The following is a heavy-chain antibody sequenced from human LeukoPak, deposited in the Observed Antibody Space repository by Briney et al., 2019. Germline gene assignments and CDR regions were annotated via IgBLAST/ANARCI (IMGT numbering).Heavy chain of an antibody. J-gene: IGHJ3*02. D-gene: IGHD2-2*01. V-gene: IGHV4-59*01. CDR2: IYYSGST. Sequence: SGTLSLTCTVSGGSISSYYWSWIRQPPGKGLEWIGYIYYSGSTNYNPSLKSRVTISVDTSKNQFSLKLSSVTAADTAVYYCARVVRNAFDIWGQGTMVTVSS. CDR3: ARVVRNAFDI. CDR1: GGSISSYY.